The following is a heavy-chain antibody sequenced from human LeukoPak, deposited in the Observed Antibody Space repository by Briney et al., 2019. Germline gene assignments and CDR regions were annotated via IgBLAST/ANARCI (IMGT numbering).Heavy chain of an antibody. CDR1: GGSISSGSYY. Sequence: KSSQTLSLTCTVSGGSISSGSYYWSWIRQPAGKGLEWIGRIYTSGSTNYNPSLKSRVTISVDKSKNQFSLKLSSVTAADTAVYYCARVDYYGSGRRLDYWGQGTLVTVSS. CDR2: IYTSGST. J-gene: IGHJ4*02. D-gene: IGHD3-10*01. V-gene: IGHV4-61*02. CDR3: ARVDYYGSGRRLDY.